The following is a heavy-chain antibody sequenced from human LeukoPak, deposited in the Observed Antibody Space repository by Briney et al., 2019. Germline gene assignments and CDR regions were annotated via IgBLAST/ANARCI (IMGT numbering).Heavy chain of an antibody. J-gene: IGHJ5*02. CDR2: INHSGST. V-gene: IGHV4-34*01. CDR1: GGSFSGYY. CDR3: ARDFVVVVDANSRRWFDP. Sequence: SETLSLTCAVYGGSFSGYYWSWIRQPPGKGLEWIGEINHSGSTNYNPSLKSRVTISVDTSKNQFSLKLSSVTAADTAVYYCARDFVVVVDANSRRWFDPWGQGTLVTVSS. D-gene: IGHD2-15*01.